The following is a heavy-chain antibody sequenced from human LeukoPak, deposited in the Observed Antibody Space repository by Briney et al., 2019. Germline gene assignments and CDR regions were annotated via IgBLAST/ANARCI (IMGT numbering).Heavy chain of an antibody. CDR3: ARHLWTAHGARPTNYYYYYMDV. CDR2: IYPGDSDT. V-gene: IGHV5-51*01. CDR1: GYSFTSYW. D-gene: IGHD1-26*01. Sequence: GASLKISCQGSGYSFTSYWIGWVRQLPGKGLESMGIIYPGDSDTRYSPSFQGQVTISADKSISTAYLQWSSLKASDTAMYYCARHLWTAHGARPTNYYYYYMDVWGKGTTVTVSS. J-gene: IGHJ6*03.